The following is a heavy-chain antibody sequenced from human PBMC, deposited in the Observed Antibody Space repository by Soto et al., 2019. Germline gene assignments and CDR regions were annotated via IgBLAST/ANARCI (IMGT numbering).Heavy chain of an antibody. V-gene: IGHV1-18*01. J-gene: IGHJ2*01. Sequence: QIQLVQSGGEVKKPGASVKVSCKASGYSFTTHGITWVRQAPGHGLEWMGWISTYNAKTNYTQNLQGRGTLTRDTPTNPAYMELRSLTSEDTAVYFCARVHSGWYGPEYLGLWGRGTLVTVSS. CDR3: ARVHSGWYGPEYLGL. D-gene: IGHD6-19*01. CDR2: ISTYNAKT. CDR1: GYSFTTHG.